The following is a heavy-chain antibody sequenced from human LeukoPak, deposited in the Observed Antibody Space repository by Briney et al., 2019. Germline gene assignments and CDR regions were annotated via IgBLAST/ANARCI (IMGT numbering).Heavy chain of an antibody. V-gene: IGHV4-30-2*01. J-gene: IGHJ4*02. D-gene: IGHD6-13*01. Sequence: SETLSLTCAVSGGSISSGGYSWSWIRQPPGKGLEWIGYIYHSGSTYYNPSLKSRVTISVDRSKNQFSLKLSPVTAADTAVYYCARGPPAAGFDYWGQGTLVTVSS. CDR1: GGSISSGGYS. CDR3: ARGPPAAGFDY. CDR2: IYHSGST.